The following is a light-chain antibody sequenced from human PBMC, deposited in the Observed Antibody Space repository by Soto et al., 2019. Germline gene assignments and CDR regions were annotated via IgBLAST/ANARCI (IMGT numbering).Light chain of an antibody. CDR3: QQYNNWPPVT. V-gene: IGKV3-15*01. CDR2: GAS. Sequence: EIVMTQSPATLSVSPGERATLSCRASQSVSSNLAWYQQKPGQAPRLLIYGASTRATGFPARFSGSGSGTEFTLTISSLQSEDFAVYYCQQYNNWPPVTFGQGTKVDIK. CDR1: QSVSSN. J-gene: IGKJ1*01.